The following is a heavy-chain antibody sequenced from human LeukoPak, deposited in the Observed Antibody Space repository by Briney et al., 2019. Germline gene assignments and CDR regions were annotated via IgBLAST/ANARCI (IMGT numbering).Heavy chain of an antibody. CDR2: IDWNSSHM. V-gene: IGHV3-9*01. J-gene: IGHJ3*01. CDR1: GFTFGDYA. D-gene: IGHD6-13*01. CDR3: AKDRSSTLDDAFDF. Sequence: GTSLRLSCAASGFTFGDYAMHWVRQSPGKGLEWVSGIDWNSSHMVYADSVKGRFTISRDNAKNSLYLQMSSLRAEDRALYYCAKDRSSTLDDAFDFWGQGTMVTGSS.